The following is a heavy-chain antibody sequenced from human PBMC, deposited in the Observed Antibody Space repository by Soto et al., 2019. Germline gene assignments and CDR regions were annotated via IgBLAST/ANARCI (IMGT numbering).Heavy chain of an antibody. D-gene: IGHD5-12*01. V-gene: IGHV3-30*04. CDR1: GFTFSSYA. CDR2: ISYDGSNK. CDR3: ARGYSGYDSAYYYGMDV. Sequence: RLSCAASGFTFSSYAMHWVRQAPGKGLEWVAVISYDGSNKYYADSVKGRFTISRDNSKNTLYLQMNSLRAEDTAVYYCARGYSGYDSAYYYGMDVWGQGTTVTVSS. J-gene: IGHJ6*02.